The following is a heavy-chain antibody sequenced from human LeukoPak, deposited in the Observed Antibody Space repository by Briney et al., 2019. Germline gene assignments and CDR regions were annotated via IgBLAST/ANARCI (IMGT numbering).Heavy chain of an antibody. CDR3: AKGRSNYYYFAMDA. CDR1: GFTFDDYA. CDR2: INWNSGGI. Sequence: GGSLRLSCAASGFTFDDYAMHWVRQAPGKGLEWVSGINWNSGGIRYADSVKGRFAISRDNAKNSLYLQVNSLRVEDTAFYYCAKGRSNYYYFAMDAWGQGTTVTVSS. J-gene: IGHJ6*02. D-gene: IGHD3/OR15-3a*01. V-gene: IGHV3-9*01.